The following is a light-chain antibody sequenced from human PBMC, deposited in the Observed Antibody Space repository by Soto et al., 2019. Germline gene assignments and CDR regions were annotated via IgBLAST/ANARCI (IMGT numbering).Light chain of an antibody. CDR1: QSLTGGY. V-gene: IGKV3-11*01. CDR2: GAS. J-gene: IGKJ5*01. CDR3: QQRRNWPPGIT. Sequence: EIVLTQSPGTLSLSPGERATLSCRASQSLTGGYLAWYQQKPGQAPRLLIYGASTRATGIPARFSGSGSGTEFTLTISSLEPEDFAVYYCQQRRNWPPGITFGQGTRLEIK.